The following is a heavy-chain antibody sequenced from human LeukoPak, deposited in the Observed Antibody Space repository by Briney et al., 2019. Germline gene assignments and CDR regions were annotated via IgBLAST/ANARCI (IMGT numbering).Heavy chain of an antibody. CDR3: ARKVGYSGYDHMRHHDVFDL. D-gene: IGHD5-12*01. J-gene: IGHJ3*01. CDR2: INPSGGST. V-gene: IGHV1-46*01. CDR1: GYTFTSYD. Sequence: ASVKVSFKASGYTFTSYDINWVRQATGQGLEWMGVINPSGGSTDYAQKFQGRVIMTRDMSTSTVYMHLSSLRSEDTAVYYCARKVGYSGYDHMRHHDVFDLWGQGTMVTVSS.